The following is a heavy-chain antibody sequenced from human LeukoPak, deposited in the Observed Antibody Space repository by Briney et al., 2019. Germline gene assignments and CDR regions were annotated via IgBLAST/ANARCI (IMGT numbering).Heavy chain of an antibody. J-gene: IGHJ5*02. Sequence: SETLSLTCAVYGGSFSGYYWSWIRQPPGKGLEWIGEINHSGSTNYNPSLKSRVTISVDTSKNQFSLKLSSVTAADTAVYYCARGGRITGYYDFWSGSTAYNWFDPWGQGTLVTVSS. CDR1: GGSFSGYY. D-gene: IGHD3-3*01. CDR3: ARGGRITGYYDFWSGSTAYNWFDP. CDR2: INHSGST. V-gene: IGHV4-34*01.